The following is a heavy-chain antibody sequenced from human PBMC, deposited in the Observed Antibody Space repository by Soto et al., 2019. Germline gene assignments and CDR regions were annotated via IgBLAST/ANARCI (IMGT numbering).Heavy chain of an antibody. CDR1: GYTFINYG. J-gene: IGHJ6*02. V-gene: IGHV1-18*01. Sequence: QVYLVQSGPELKKPGASVKVSCKASGYTFINYGVSWVRQAPGQGLEWMGWISDYNGDKKYAQNVQGRLTLTTDTSTSTAYMEMRTLRSDDTAAYYCARDGPHIPAVGDVWGQGTTVTVSS. D-gene: IGHD6-13*01. CDR2: ISDYNGDK. CDR3: ARDGPHIPAVGDV.